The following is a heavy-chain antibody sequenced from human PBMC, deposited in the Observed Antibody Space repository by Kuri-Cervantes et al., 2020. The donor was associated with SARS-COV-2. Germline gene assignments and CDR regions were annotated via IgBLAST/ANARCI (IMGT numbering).Heavy chain of an antibody. Sequence: SETLSLTCTVSGGSISSGSYYWSWIRQPPGKGLEWIGYIYYSGSTNYNPSLKSRVTISVDTSKNQFSLKLSSVTAADTAVYYCARGWDYGSGSYYPRGDYGMDVWGQGTTVTVSS. J-gene: IGHJ6*02. CDR3: ARGWDYGSGSYYPRGDYGMDV. D-gene: IGHD3-10*01. CDR2: IYYSGST. CDR1: GGSISSGSYY. V-gene: IGHV4-61*01.